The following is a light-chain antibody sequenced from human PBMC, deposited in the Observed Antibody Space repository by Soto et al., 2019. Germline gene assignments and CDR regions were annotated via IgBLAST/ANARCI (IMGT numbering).Light chain of an antibody. Sequence: EIVLTQSPGTLSLSPGERATLSCRASQSVSSSYLAWYQQKPGQAPRLLIYGASNRATGIPDRFSGSESGTDFTLTISRLEPEDFAVYYCQKYGDSPPWTFGQGTKVEIK. CDR3: QKYGDSPPWT. V-gene: IGKV3-20*01. CDR2: GAS. CDR1: QSVSSSY. J-gene: IGKJ1*01.